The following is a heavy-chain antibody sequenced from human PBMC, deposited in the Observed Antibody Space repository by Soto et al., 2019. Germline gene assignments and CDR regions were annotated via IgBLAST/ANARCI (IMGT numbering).Heavy chain of an antibody. Sequence: PGGSLRLSCAASGFTFSSYGMQWVRQAPGKGLEWVAVISYDGSNKYYADSVKGRFTVSRDNSKSTLYLQMNSLRAEDTAVYYCAKVAPPRFGVWTSHRYYVMDVWGQGTTVTVSS. J-gene: IGHJ6*02. D-gene: IGHD3-16*01. CDR1: GFTFSSYG. V-gene: IGHV3-30*18. CDR2: ISYDGSNK. CDR3: AKVAPPRFGVWTSHRYYVMDV.